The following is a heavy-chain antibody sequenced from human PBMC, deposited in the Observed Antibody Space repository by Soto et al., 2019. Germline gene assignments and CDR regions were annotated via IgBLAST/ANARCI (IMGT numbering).Heavy chain of an antibody. CDR1: GFNFAAYT. Sequence: GGSLRLSCSASGFNFAAYTMSWVRLTPGKGLEWVGFTRRIAYGGTTDYAASVKGRFTISRDDSRKIVYLQMSRLKIEDTAVYYCSSCLAIDFDYWGQGTLVTVSS. V-gene: IGHV3-49*04. J-gene: IGHJ4*02. CDR2: TRRIAYGGTT. CDR3: SSCLAIDFDY.